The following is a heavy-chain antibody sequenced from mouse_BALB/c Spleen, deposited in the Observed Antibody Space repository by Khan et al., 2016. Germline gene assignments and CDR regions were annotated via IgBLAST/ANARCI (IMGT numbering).Heavy chain of an antibody. V-gene: IGHV9-3-1*01. J-gene: IGHJ3*01. CDR1: GYTFTNYG. CDR3: ARRHYGSSYDAWFAY. CDR2: INTYTGEP. D-gene: IGHD1-1*01. Sequence: QIQLVQSGPELKKPGETVKISCKASGYTFTNYGMNWVKQAPGKGLKWMGWINTYTGEPTYADDFKGRFAFSLETSASTAYLQIHNLKNEDTATYFCARRHYGSSYDAWFAYWGQGTLVTVSA.